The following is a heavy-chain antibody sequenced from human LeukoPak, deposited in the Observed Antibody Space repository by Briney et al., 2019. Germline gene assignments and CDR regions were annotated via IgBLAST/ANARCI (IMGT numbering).Heavy chain of an antibody. D-gene: IGHD6-19*01. CDR2: IITIFGTA. V-gene: IGHV1-69*13. Sequence: ASVKVSCKASGGTFSSYAISWVRQAPGQGLEWMGGIITIFGTANYSQKFQGRVTITADESTSTAYMDLSSLRSEDTAVSYCARGIAVAGPPWYFDYWGQGTLVPVSS. CDR3: ARGIAVAGPPWYFDY. CDR1: GGTFSSYA. J-gene: IGHJ4*02.